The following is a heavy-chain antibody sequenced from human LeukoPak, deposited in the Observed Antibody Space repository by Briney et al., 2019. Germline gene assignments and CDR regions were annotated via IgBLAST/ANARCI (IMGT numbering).Heavy chain of an antibody. CDR3: ARHSGLRSPFDP. CDR1: GGSISSYY. V-gene: IGHV4-59*01. D-gene: IGHD3-3*01. J-gene: IGHJ5*02. CDR2: IYYSGST. Sequence: SETLSLTCTVSGGSISSYYWSWIRQPPGKGLEWIGYIYYSGSTNYNPSLKSRVTISVDTSKNQFSLKLSSVTAADTAVYYCARHSGLRSPFDPWGQGTLVTVSS.